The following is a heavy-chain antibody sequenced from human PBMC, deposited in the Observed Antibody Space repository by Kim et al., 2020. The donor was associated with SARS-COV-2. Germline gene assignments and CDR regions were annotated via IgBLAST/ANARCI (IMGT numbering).Heavy chain of an antibody. D-gene: IGHD6-13*01. CDR2: IYYSGST. J-gene: IGHJ6*02. CDR1: GGSISSYY. CDR3: AREPGRRSSWYGQLNGMDG. Sequence: SETLSLTCTVSGGSISSYYWSWIRQPPGKGLEWIGYIYYSGSTNYNPSLKSRVTISVDTSKNQFSLKLSSVTAADTAVYYCAREPGRRSSWYGQLNGMDGWGQGTTVTVSS. V-gene: IGHV4-59*01.